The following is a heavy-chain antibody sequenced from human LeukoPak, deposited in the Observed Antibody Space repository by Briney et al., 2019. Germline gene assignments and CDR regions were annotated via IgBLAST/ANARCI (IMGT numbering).Heavy chain of an antibody. CDR1: GYTFTSYD. J-gene: IGHJ6*02. D-gene: IGHD6-13*01. V-gene: IGHV1-8*01. CDR3: ARLASSSWPLYYHYGMDV. CDR2: MNPNNGNT. Sequence: GASVNVSCKASGYTFTSYDINWVRQATGQGLEWMGWMNPNNGNTGYAQKFQGRVTMTRSTSISTAYMELSSLRSEDTAVYYCARLASSSWPLYYHYGMDVWGQGTTVTVSS.